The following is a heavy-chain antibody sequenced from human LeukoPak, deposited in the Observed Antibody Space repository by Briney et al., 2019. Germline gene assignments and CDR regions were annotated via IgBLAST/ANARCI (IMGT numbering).Heavy chain of an antibody. CDR2: IIPIFGTA. V-gene: IGHV1-69*05. J-gene: IGHJ5*02. D-gene: IGHD2/OR15-2a*01. CDR1: GGTFSSYA. CDR3: AREDRHFNWFDP. Sequence: SVKVSCKASGGTFSSYAISWVRQAPGQGLEWMGRIIPIFGTANYAQKFQGRVTITTDESTSTAYMELSSLRSEDTAVYYCAREDRHFNWFDPWGQGTLVTVSS.